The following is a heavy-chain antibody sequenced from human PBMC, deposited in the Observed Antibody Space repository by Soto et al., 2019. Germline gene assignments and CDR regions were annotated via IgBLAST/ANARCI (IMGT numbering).Heavy chain of an antibody. CDR1: GGSISSYY. CDR3: ARHRGYSYAINYFDY. Sequence: PSETLSLTCTVSGGSISSYYWSWIRQPPGKGLEWIGYIYYSGSTNYNPSLKSRVTISVDTSKNQFSLKLSSVTAAYTAVYYCARHRGYSYAINYFDYWGQGTLVTVSS. D-gene: IGHD5-18*01. V-gene: IGHV4-59*08. CDR2: IYYSGST. J-gene: IGHJ4*02.